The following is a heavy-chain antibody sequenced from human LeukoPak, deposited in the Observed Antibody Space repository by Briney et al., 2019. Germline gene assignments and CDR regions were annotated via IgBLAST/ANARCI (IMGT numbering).Heavy chain of an antibody. Sequence: SETLSLTCTVSGGSISSGDYYWSWIRQPPGKGLEWIGEINHSGSTNYNPSLKSRVTISVDTSKNQFSLKLSSVTAADTAVYYCADGSGSYHYWGQGTLVTVSS. J-gene: IGHJ4*02. D-gene: IGHD1-26*01. CDR2: INHSGST. CDR1: GGSISSGDYY. V-gene: IGHV4-39*07. CDR3: ADGSGSYHY.